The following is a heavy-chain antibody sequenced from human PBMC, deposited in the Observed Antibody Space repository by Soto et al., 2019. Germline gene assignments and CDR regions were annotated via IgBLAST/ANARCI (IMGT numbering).Heavy chain of an antibody. CDR3: AKDRVATPYTVVPHYYYGMDV. CDR1: GFTFSSYG. J-gene: IGHJ6*02. Sequence: GGSLRLSSAASGFTFSSYGMHWVRQAPGKGLEWVAVISYDGSNKYYADSVKGRFTISRDNSKNTLYLQMNSLRAEGTAVYYCAKDRVATPYTVVPHYYYGMDVWGQGTTVTVSS. D-gene: IGHD5-12*01. V-gene: IGHV3-30*18. CDR2: ISYDGSNK.